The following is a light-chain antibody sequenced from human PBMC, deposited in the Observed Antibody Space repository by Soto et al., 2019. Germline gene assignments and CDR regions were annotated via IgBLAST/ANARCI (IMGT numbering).Light chain of an antibody. J-gene: IGLJ2*01. CDR3: SSYGGSHNVV. CDR1: SSDVGGYNF. CDR2: EVS. Sequence: QSALTQPPSASGSPGQSVTISCTGTSSDVGGYNFVSWYQQHPGKAPKLMIYEVSKRPSGVPDRFSGSKSGNTASLTVSGLQAEDEADYYGSSYGGSHNVVFGGGTKVTVL. V-gene: IGLV2-8*01.